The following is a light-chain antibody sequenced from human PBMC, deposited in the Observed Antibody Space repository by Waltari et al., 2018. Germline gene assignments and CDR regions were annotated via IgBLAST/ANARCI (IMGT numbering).Light chain of an antibody. Sequence: DIQMTQSPSPVSASVGDRVPITCRATQDISTWLAWYQQKPGKAPKLLIFAASSLQSGVPSRFSGSGSGTDFTLTIGSLQPEDFATYFCQQTNTFPPFTFGPGTKVDIK. V-gene: IGKV1-12*01. CDR1: QDISTW. J-gene: IGKJ3*01. CDR3: QQTNTFPPFT. CDR2: AAS.